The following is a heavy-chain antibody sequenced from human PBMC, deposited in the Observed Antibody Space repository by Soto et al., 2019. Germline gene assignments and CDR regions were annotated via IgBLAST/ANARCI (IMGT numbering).Heavy chain of an antibody. CDR2: ITPFNGNT. D-gene: IGHD6-6*01. V-gene: IGHV1-45*02. J-gene: IGHJ3*02. CDR1: GYTFTYRY. CDR3: ARSRGYSSSSGRTNRGDDAFDI. Sequence: QMQLVQSGAEVKKTGSSVKVSCKASGYTFTYRYLHWVRQAPGQALEWMGWITPFNGNTNYAQKFQDRVPITRDRSMSTAYMELSSLRSEDTAMYYCARSRGYSSSSGRTNRGDDAFDIWGQGTMVTVSS.